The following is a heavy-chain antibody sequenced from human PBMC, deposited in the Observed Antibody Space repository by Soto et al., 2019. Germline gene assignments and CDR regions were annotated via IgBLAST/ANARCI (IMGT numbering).Heavy chain of an antibody. J-gene: IGHJ4*02. Sequence: PGGSLRLSCAASGFSFNTFDMSWVRQAPGKGLEWLSFISGRDESTHYADSVKGRFTISRDNSKNTLFLQMNSLRADDTDTYYCVKGGWLDDGGLGTLVTVSS. CDR1: GFSFNTFD. CDR3: VKGGWLDD. V-gene: IGHV3-23*01. D-gene: IGHD6-19*01. CDR2: ISGRDEST.